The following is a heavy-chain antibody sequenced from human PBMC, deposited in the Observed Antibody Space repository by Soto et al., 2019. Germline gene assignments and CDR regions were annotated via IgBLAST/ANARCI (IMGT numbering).Heavy chain of an antibody. D-gene: IGHD5-12*01. CDR1: GYTFSRSG. Sequence: ASVKVSCKASGYTFSRSGISWVRQAPGQGLEWMGWISTYNGDTNYAQTFQGRVTMTTDTSTSTVHMEVRSLRSDDTAVYYCAREGVAPYYYYGMDVWGKGTPVTVSS. CDR3: AREGVAPYYYYGMDV. V-gene: IGHV1-18*01. J-gene: IGHJ6*04. CDR2: ISTYNGDT.